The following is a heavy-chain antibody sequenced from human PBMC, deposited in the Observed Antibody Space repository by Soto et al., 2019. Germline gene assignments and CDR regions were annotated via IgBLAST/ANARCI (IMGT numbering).Heavy chain of an antibody. V-gene: IGHV4-30-4*01. D-gene: IGHD2-21*01. CDR1: GGSIRSDEHY. J-gene: IGHJ4*02. Sequence: QVQLQESGPGLVKPSQTLSLTCTVSGGSIRSDEHYWSWIRQPPGKGLEWIGYIYSSGSTYYNPSLKSRATLSIDTSKNQFSLKLKSVPAADTAVYYCARSTGRYWGQGTVVTVSS. CDR3: ARSTGRY. CDR2: IYSSGST.